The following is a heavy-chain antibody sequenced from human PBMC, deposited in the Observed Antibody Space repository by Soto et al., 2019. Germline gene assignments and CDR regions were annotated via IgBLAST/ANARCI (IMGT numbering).Heavy chain of an antibody. D-gene: IGHD1-26*01. CDR2: ISDSGSLT. J-gene: IGHJ4*02. CDR1: GFTFSAYY. Sequence: GGSLRLSXAASGFTFSAYYMSWIRQAPGKGLEWVSYISDSGSLTHYGDSVKGRFTISRDNAKASLYLQMDSLRAEDTAIYYCARALVLGVGALSQWGQGTLVTVSS. V-gene: IGHV3-11*01. CDR3: ARALVLGVGALSQ.